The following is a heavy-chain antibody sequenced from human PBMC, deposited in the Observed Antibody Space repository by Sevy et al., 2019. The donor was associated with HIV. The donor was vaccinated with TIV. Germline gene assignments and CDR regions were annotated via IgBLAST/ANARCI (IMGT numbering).Heavy chain of an antibody. CDR1: GLSVTNNG. D-gene: IGHD3-9*01. Sequence: GGSLRLSCEVSGLSVTNNGMHWVRQAPGKGLECVAVISYDGINKYYGDSVKGRFIISRDRSKNTLYLQMNILRIEDTAVYYCAKDFTGFYGMDVWGQGTTVTVSS. J-gene: IGHJ6*02. CDR3: AKDFTGFYGMDV. CDR2: ISYDGINK. V-gene: IGHV3-30*18.